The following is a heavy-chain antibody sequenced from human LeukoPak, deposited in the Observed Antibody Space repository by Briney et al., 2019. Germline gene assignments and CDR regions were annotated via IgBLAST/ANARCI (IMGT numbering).Heavy chain of an antibody. Sequence: PSETLSLTCTVSGGSISSSSYYWGWIRQPPGKGLEWIGSSYYSGSTYYNPSLKSRVTISVDTSKNQFSLKLSSVTAADTAVYYCARHLHYGGKPFDYWGQGALVTVSS. CDR3: ARHLHYGGKPFDY. V-gene: IGHV4-39*01. D-gene: IGHD4-23*01. J-gene: IGHJ4*02. CDR1: GGSISSSSYY. CDR2: SYYSGST.